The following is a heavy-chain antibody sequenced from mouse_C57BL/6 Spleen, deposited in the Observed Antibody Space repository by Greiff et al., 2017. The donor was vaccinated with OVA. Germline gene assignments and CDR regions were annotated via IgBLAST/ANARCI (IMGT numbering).Heavy chain of an antibody. J-gene: IGHJ2*01. V-gene: IGHV3-6*01. CDR3: ARSFYDGYYGY. Sequence: EVQLQESGPGLVKPSQSLSLPCSVTGYSITSGYYWNWIRQFPGNKLEWMGYISYDGSNNYNPSLKNRISITRDTSKNQFFLKLNSVTTEDTATYYCARSFYDGYYGYWGQGTTLTVSS. CDR2: ISYDGSN. D-gene: IGHD2-3*01. CDR1: GYSITSGYY.